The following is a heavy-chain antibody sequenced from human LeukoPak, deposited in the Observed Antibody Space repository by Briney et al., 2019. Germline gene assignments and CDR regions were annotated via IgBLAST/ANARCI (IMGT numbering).Heavy chain of an antibody. J-gene: IGHJ4*02. Sequence: PGGSLRLSCAASGFTFSNAWMSWVRQAPGKGLEWVSAISGSGGSTYYADSVKGRFTISRDNSKNTLYLQMNSLRAEDTAVYYCAKASQWLVHYFDYWGQGTLVTVSS. CDR3: AKASQWLVHYFDY. V-gene: IGHV3-23*01. D-gene: IGHD6-19*01. CDR1: GFTFSNAW. CDR2: ISGSGGST.